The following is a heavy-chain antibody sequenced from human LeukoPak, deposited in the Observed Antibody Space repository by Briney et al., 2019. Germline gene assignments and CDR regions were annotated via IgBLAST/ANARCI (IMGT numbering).Heavy chain of an antibody. CDR1: GGSISSSSYY. CDR3: AVSPGFWSGPSDY. D-gene: IGHD3-3*01. V-gene: IGHV4-39*01. Sequence: PSETLSLTCTVSGGSISSSSYYWGWIRQPPGEGLEWIGSIYYSGSTYYNPSLKSRVTISVDTSKNQFSLKLSSVTAADTAVYYCAVSPGFWSGPSDYWGQGTLVTVSS. CDR2: IYYSGST. J-gene: IGHJ4*02.